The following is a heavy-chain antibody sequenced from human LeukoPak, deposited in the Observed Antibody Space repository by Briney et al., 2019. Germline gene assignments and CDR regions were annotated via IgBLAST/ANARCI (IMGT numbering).Heavy chain of an antibody. V-gene: IGHV3-23*01. CDR3: TKVRCGDDCGVYNPIDI. CDR2: ISSNGAST. D-gene: IGHD2-21*02. Sequence: PGGSLRLSCTPSGFSFRDHAITWVRQAPGKGLEWVSSISSNGASTYYADSVKGRFIISRDDSRKMMSLQMNSLRVEDTAVYYCTKVRCGDDCGVYNPIDIWGQGTRVSVSA. CDR1: GFSFRDHA. J-gene: IGHJ3*02.